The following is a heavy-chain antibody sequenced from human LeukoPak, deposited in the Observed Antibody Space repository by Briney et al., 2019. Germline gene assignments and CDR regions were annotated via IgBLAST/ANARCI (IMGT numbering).Heavy chain of an antibody. CDR1: GGTFSSYA. Sequence: SVKVSCKASGGTFSSYAISWVRQAPGQGLEWMGRIIPIFGTANYAQKFQGRVTITTDESTSTAYMELSSLRSEDTAVYYCARALTRPYGDPTKDAFDIWGQGTTVTVSP. CDR2: IIPIFGTA. D-gene: IGHD4-17*01. V-gene: IGHV1-69*05. J-gene: IGHJ3*02. CDR3: ARALTRPYGDPTKDAFDI.